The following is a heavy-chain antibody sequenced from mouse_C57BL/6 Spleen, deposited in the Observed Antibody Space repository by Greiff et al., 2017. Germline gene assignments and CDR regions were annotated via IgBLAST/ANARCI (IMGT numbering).Heavy chain of an antibody. CDR2: IHPNSGST. CDR3: ARSLDSSGSWFAY. Sequence: QVQLQQPGAELVKPGASVKLSCKASGYTFTSYWMHWVKQRPGQGLEWIGMIHPNSGSTNYNEKFKSKATLTVDKSSSTADMQLSSLTSEDSAVYYCARSLDSSGSWFAYWGQGTLVTVSA. D-gene: IGHD3-2*02. CDR1: GYTFTSYW. J-gene: IGHJ3*01. V-gene: IGHV1-64*01.